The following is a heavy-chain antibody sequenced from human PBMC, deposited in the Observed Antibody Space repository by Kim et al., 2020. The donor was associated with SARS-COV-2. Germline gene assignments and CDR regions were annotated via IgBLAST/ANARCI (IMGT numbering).Heavy chain of an antibody. V-gene: IGHV4-39*01. CDR3: ARHRGYSYGYNGMDV. J-gene: IGHJ6*02. D-gene: IGHD5-18*01. CDR1: GGSISSSSYY. CDR2: IYYSGST. Sequence: SETLSLTCTVSGGSISSSSYYWGWIRQPPGKGLEWIGSIYYSGSTYYNPSLKSRVTISVDTSKNQFSLKLNSVTAADTAVYHCARHRGYSYGYNGMDVWGQGTTVTVSS.